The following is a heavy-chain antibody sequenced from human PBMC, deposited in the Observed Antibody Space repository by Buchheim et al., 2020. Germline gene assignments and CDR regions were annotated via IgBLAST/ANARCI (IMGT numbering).Heavy chain of an antibody. D-gene: IGHD7-27*01. CDR1: GYTFSSNG. CDR2: INTDNGDT. Sequence: QVQLVQSGPEVKEPGASVKVSCKTSGYTFSSNGVVWVRQATGQGLEWMGWINTDNGDTTYAHNLRGSLTMTKDASQTNVPLELRSLKSDDTAVYYCARDVSGDYDTWGQGTL. J-gene: IGHJ5*02. CDR3: ARDVSGDYDT. V-gene: IGHV1-18*01.